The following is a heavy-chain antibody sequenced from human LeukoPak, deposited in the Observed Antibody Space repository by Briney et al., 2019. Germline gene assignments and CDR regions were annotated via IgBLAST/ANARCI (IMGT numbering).Heavy chain of an antibody. CDR1: GGTFSSYA. V-gene: IGHV1-69*04. CDR3: ARDDCSGGSCYEVPNNWFDP. CDR2: IIPTFGIA. Sequence: GASVKVSCKASGGTFSSYAISWVRQAPGQGLEWMGRIIPTFGIANYAQKFQGRVTITADKSTSTAYVELSSLRSEDTAVYYCARDDCSGGSCYEVPNNWFDPWGQGTLVTVSS. J-gene: IGHJ5*02. D-gene: IGHD2-15*01.